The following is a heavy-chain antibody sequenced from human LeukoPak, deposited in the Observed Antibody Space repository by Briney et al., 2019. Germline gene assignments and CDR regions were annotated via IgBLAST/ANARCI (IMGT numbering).Heavy chain of an antibody. CDR1: GGSFSGYY. J-gene: IGHJ6*02. CDR3: ARALPIAAAAYYGMDV. V-gene: IGHV4-59*01. Sequence: SETLSLTCAVYGGSFSGYYWSWIRQPPGKGLEWIGYIYYSGSTNYNPSLKSRVTISVDTSKNQFSLKLSSVTAADTAVYYCARALPIAAAAYYGMDVWGQGTTVTVSS. CDR2: IYYSGST. D-gene: IGHD6-13*01.